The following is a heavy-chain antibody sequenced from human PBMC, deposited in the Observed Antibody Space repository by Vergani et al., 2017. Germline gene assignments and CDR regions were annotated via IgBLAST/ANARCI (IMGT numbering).Heavy chain of an antibody. Sequence: QVQLQQWGAGLLKPSETLSLTCAVYGGSFSGYYWSWIRQPPGKGLEWIGEINHSGSTNYNPSLKSRVTISVDTSKNQFSLKLSSVTAADTAVYCCARTCYGDYNYYYYMDVWGKGTTVTVSS. CDR2: INHSGST. J-gene: IGHJ6*03. V-gene: IGHV4-34*01. D-gene: IGHD4-17*01. CDR1: GGSFSGYY. CDR3: ARTCYGDYNYYYYMDV.